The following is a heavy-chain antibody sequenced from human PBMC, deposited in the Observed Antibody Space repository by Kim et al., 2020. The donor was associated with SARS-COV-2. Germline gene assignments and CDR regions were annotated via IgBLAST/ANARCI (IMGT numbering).Heavy chain of an antibody. CDR3: ASSIQLWYDAFDI. CDR2: IYSGGST. Sequence: GGSLRLSCAASGFTVSSNYMSWVRQAPGKGLEWVSVIYSGGSTYYADSVKGRFTISRDNSKNTLYLQMNSLRAEDTAVYYCASSIQLWYDAFDIWGQGTMVTVSS. CDR1: GFTVSSNY. D-gene: IGHD5-18*01. J-gene: IGHJ3*02. V-gene: IGHV3-53*01.